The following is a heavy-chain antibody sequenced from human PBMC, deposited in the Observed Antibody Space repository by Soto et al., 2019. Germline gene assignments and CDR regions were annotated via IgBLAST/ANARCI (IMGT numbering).Heavy chain of an antibody. Sequence: QVQLVESGGGVVQPGRSLRLSCAASGFTFSSYGMHWVRQAPGKGLEWVAVISYDGSNKYYADSVKGRFTISRDNSNNTLYLQMNSLRAEDTAVYYCAKGDYDFWSGYSIHYYYYGMDVWGQGTTVTVSS. CDR1: GFTFSSYG. D-gene: IGHD3-3*01. CDR2: ISYDGSNK. V-gene: IGHV3-30*18. CDR3: AKGDYDFWSGYSIHYYYYGMDV. J-gene: IGHJ6*02.